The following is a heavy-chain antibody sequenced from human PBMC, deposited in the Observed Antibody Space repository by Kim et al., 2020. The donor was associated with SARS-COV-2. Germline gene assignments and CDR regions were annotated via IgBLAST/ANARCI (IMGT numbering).Heavy chain of an antibody. CDR3: ARGTRTASFDY. V-gene: IGHV4-30-2*01. Sequence: SETLSLTCAVSGGSISSGGYSWSWIRQPPGKGLEWIGYIYHSGSTYYNPSLKSRVTISVDRSKNQFSLKLSSVTAADTAVYYCARGTRTASFDYWGQGTLVTVSS. CDR1: GGSISSGGYS. J-gene: IGHJ4*02. CDR2: IYHSGST. D-gene: IGHD3-10*01.